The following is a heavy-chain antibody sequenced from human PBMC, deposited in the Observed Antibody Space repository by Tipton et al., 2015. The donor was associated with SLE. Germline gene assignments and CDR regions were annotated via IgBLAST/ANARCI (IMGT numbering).Heavy chain of an antibody. CDR1: GGSISSGGYS. J-gene: IGHJ4*02. CDR3: ATALRDFWSGPFYFDY. Sequence: TLSLTCAVSGGSISSGGYSWSWIRQPPGKGLEWIGYIYHSGSTNYNPSLKSRVTISVDKSKNQFSLKLSSVTAADTAVYYCATALRDFWSGPFYFDYWGQGTLVTVSS. CDR2: IYHSGST. D-gene: IGHD3-3*01. V-gene: IGHV4-30-2*01.